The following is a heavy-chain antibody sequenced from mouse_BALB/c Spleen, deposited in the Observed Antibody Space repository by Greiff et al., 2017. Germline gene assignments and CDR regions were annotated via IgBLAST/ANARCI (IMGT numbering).Heavy chain of an antibody. V-gene: IGHV7-3*02. D-gene: IGHD2-13*01. Sequence: DVKLVESGGGLVQPGGSLRLSCATSGFTFTDYYMSWVRQPPGKALAWLGFIRNKANGYTTEYSVSVKGRFTISRDNSQSILYLQMNTLGAEDSATDYCARDPSYGEGDYWGQGTTLTVSS. CDR1: GFTFTDYY. CDR3: ARDPSYGEGDY. J-gene: IGHJ2*01. CDR2: IRNKANGYTT.